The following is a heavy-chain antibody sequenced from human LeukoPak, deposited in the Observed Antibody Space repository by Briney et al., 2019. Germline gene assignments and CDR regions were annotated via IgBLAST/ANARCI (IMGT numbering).Heavy chain of an antibody. CDR3: ARQGVSSTYGDYFVAYDY. J-gene: IGHJ4*02. D-gene: IGHD4-17*01. Sequence: SETLSLTCTVSGGSISSYYWSWIRQPPGKGLEWIGYIYYSGSTNYNPSLKSRVTISVDTSKNQFSLKLSSVTAADTAVYYCARQGVSSTYGDYFVAYDYWGQGTLVTVSS. CDR1: GGSISSYY. CDR2: IYYSGST. V-gene: IGHV4-59*01.